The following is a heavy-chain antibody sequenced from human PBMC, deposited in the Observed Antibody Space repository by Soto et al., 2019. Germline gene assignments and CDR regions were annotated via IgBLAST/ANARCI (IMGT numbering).Heavy chain of an antibody. Sequence: AGSLRLSCAASGFTFSNYAMNWVRQAPGKGLEWVSGITGSSGRTFYADSVKGRFTISRDNSKNTVYLQMNSVRADDTAVYYCAKEYTSTSRGSFDYWGQGALVTVSS. D-gene: IGHD1-26*01. V-gene: IGHV3-23*01. CDR1: GFTFSNYA. CDR2: ITGSSGRT. CDR3: AKEYTSTSRGSFDY. J-gene: IGHJ4*02.